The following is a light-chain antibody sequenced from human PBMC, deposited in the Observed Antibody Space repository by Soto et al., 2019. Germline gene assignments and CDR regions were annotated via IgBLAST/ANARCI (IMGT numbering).Light chain of an antibody. V-gene: IGKV3-15*01. CDR3: QQYNNWPPI. J-gene: IGKJ5*01. CDR2: GAS. Sequence: EIVMTQSPATLSVSPGERATLSCRASQSVTSSLAWYQQKPGQAPMLLIYGASTRATGIPASFTGSGSGTEFTLTISSLESEDFALYHCQQYNNWPPIFGQGTRMDIK. CDR1: QSVTSS.